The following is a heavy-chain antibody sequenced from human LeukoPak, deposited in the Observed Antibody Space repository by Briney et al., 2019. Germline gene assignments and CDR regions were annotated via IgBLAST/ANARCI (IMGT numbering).Heavy chain of an antibody. D-gene: IGHD1-26*01. J-gene: IGHJ6*03. CDR1: GFTFSSYG. V-gene: IGHV3-30*03. CDR3: ARHPGDFTGIVNHYYMDV. CDR2: ISYDGSNN. Sequence: GGSLRLSCVGSGFTFSSYGIHWVRQAPGKGLEWVAVISYDGSNNYYTDSVKGRFTISRDNSKNTLFLQMNSLRPEDSAVYYCARHPGDFTGIVNHYYMDVWGKGTTVTVSS.